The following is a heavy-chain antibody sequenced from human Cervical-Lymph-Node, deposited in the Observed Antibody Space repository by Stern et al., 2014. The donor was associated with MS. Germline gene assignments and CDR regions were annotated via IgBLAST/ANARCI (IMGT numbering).Heavy chain of an antibody. V-gene: IGHV4-30-4*01. D-gene: IGHD4-17*01. CDR2: IYYSGRN. Sequence: QVKLQESGPGLVKPSETLSLTCTVSGDSINSGDFHWSWVRQSPGKGLEWIGYIYYSGRNYNNPYLKSRVTMSLDTSTKQLSLQLTSVTAADTALYVCARMKTGLRENRGFDFWGQGTQVTVSS. CDR1: GDSINSGDFH. CDR3: ARMKTGLRENRGFDF. J-gene: IGHJ4*02.